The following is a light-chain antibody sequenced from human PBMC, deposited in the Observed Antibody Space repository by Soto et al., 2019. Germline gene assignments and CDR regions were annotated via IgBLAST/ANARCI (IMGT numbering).Light chain of an antibody. Sequence: QSVLTQPPAVSEAPGQRVTISCTGSSSNIGAGYDVHWYQQLPGRAPKLLIYGNSNRPSGVPDRFSGSKSGTSASLAITGLQAEDEADYYCQSYDSSLGYVFGTGTKLTVL. CDR1: SSNIGAGYD. J-gene: IGLJ1*01. V-gene: IGLV1-40*01. CDR2: GNS. CDR3: QSYDSSLGYV.